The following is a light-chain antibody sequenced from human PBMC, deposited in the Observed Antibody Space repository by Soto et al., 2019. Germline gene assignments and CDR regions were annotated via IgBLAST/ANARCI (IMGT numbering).Light chain of an antibody. V-gene: IGKV1-39*01. CDR1: QTISNY. CDR2: AAS. Sequence: DIQMTQSPSSLSASVGDRVTITCRAIQTISNYLNWYQQKPGKAPKLLIYAASSLQFGVLSRFSGSGSGTDFTRTISSRQPEDFATYYCQQSYSTLMYTFGQGTKVEIK. CDR3: QQSYSTLMYT. J-gene: IGKJ2*01.